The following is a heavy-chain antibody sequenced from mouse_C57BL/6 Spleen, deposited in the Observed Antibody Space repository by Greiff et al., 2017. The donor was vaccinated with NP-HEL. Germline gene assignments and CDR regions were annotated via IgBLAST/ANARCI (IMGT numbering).Heavy chain of an antibody. CDR1: GYTFTSYW. CDR3: AREGTGTGY. J-gene: IGHJ4*01. CDR2: IDPSDSYT. V-gene: IGHV1-50*01. D-gene: IGHD4-1*01. Sequence: QVQLQQSGAELVKPGASVKLSCKASGYTFTSYWMQWVKQRPGQGLEWIGEIDPSDSYTNYNQKFKGKATLTVDSSSSTAYMQLSSLTSEDSAVYYCAREGTGTGYWGQGTSVTVSS.